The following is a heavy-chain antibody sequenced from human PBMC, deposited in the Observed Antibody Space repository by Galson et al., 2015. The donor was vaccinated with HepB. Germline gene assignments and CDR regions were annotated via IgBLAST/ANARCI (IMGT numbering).Heavy chain of an antibody. J-gene: IGHJ5*01. CDR2: INTISDRL. V-gene: IGHV3-21*01. Sequence: SLRLACAASGVTFNIPVMNWVRQAPGKGLVTASFINTISDRLNYADSVQGRFTISRDNSKNSLYLQMNSLRPEDTAVYYWTRRVDAGRFDPWGQGTLVTISS. CDR3: TRRVDAGRFDP. CDR1: GVTFNIPV.